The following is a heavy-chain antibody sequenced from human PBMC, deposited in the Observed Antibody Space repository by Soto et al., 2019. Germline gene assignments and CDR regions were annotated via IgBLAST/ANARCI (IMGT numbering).Heavy chain of an antibody. J-gene: IGHJ5*02. V-gene: IGHV3-30-3*01. CDR3: AXDPLPNAYCISTXXYRLPWFDP. CDR1: GFTFSSYA. CDR2: ISYDGSNK. D-gene: IGHD2-2*01. Sequence: QVQLVESGGGVVQPGRSLRLSCAASGFTFSSYAMHWVRQAPGKGLEWVAVISYDGSNKYYADSVKGRFTISRDNSKXTXYLXMXSXRAEDTAXXXXAXDPLPNAYCISTXXYRLPWFDPWGQGTLVTVSS.